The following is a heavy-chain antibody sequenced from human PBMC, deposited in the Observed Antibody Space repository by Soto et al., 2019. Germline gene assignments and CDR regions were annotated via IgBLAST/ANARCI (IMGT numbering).Heavy chain of an antibody. CDR1: GYTFSDYY. J-gene: IGHJ4*02. CDR3: AKGINYYDSSGRGGFDY. Sequence: ASVKVSCKASGYTFSDYYIHWVRQAPGQGLEWMGWINPNSGGTKYAPKFQGGVTMTRDTSITTAYMELNSLRAEDTAVYYCAKGINYYDSSGRGGFDYWGQGTLVTVSS. D-gene: IGHD3-22*01. V-gene: IGHV1-2*02. CDR2: INPNSGGT.